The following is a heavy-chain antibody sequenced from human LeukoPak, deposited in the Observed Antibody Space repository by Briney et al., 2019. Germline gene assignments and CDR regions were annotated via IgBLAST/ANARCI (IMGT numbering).Heavy chain of an antibody. V-gene: IGHV1-69*05. CDR1: GGTFSSYA. D-gene: IGHD3-22*01. J-gene: IGHJ5*02. CDR2: IIPIFGTA. CDR3: ARVHQIVTYYYDSSGYYWFDR. Sequence: GASVKVSCKASGGTFSSYAISWVRQAPGQGLEWVGGIIPIFGTANYAQKFQGRVTITTDESTSTAYMELSSLRSEGTAVYYCARVHQIVTYYYDSSGYYWFDRWGQGTLVTVSS.